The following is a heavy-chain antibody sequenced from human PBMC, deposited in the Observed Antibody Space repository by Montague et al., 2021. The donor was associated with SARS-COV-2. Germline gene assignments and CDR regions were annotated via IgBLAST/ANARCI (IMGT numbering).Heavy chain of an antibody. CDR1: GASMSSDY. Sequence: SETLSLTCTVSGASMSSDYWTWIRQPPGKGLEWIGCTHYSGSTDYNPSLKSRVTISVDTSKTQFSLKLNSVTAADTAVYYCARTIVVVSAASRYFDLWGRGTLVTVSS. V-gene: IGHV4-59*01. J-gene: IGHJ2*01. CDR3: ARTIVVVSAASRYFDL. CDR2: THYSGST. D-gene: IGHD2-2*01.